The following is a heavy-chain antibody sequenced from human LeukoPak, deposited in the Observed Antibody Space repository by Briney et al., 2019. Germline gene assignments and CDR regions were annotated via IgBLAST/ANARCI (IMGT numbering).Heavy chain of an antibody. D-gene: IGHD3-10*01. CDR3: ARGLMVRGATYFDY. Sequence: SETPSLTCAVYGGSFSGYYWSWIRQPPGKGLEWIGEINHSGSTNYNPSLKSRVTISVDTSKNQFSLKLSSVTAADTAVYYCARGLMVRGATYFDYWGQGTLVTVSS. V-gene: IGHV4-34*01. J-gene: IGHJ4*02. CDR2: INHSGST. CDR1: GGSFSGYY.